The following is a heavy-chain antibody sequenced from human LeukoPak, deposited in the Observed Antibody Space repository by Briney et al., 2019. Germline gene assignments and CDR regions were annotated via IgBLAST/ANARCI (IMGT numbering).Heavy chain of an antibody. Sequence: QPGGSLRLSCTASGFTFGDYAMSWVRQAPGKGLEWVGFIRSKASGGTTEYAASVKGRFTISRDDSKSIVYLQMNSLKTEDTAVYYCTRAPVDTAMLPYYYYMDVWGKGTTVTISS. CDR2: IRSKASGGTT. CDR3: TRAPVDTAMLPYYYYMDV. V-gene: IGHV3-49*04. CDR1: GFTFGDYA. D-gene: IGHD5-18*01. J-gene: IGHJ6*03.